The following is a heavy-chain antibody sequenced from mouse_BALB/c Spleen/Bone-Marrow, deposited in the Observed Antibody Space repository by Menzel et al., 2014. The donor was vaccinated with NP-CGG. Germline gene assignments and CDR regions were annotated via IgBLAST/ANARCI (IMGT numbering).Heavy chain of an antibody. J-gene: IGHJ4*01. CDR2: IDPANGNT. CDR3: ASATTATYYAMDY. D-gene: IGHD1-2*01. CDR1: GFNIKDTY. Sequence: VQLQQSGAELVKPGASVKLSCTASGFNIKDTYMHWVKQRPEQGLEWIGRIDPANGNTKYDPKFQGKATITTDISSNTAYLQVISLTSEDTAVYYCASATTATYYAMDYWGQGTSVTVSS. V-gene: IGHV14-3*02.